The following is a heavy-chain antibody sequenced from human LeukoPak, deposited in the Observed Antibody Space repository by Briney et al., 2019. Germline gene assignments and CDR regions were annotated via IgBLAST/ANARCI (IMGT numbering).Heavy chain of an antibody. CDR3: ARGRGYCSSTSCFRGYSYGLGLDY. V-gene: IGHV4-34*01. D-gene: IGHD2-2*01. Sequence: SETLSLTCTVSGGSISSHYWTWIRQPPGKGLEWIGEINHSGSTNYNPSLKSRVTISVDTSKNQFSLKLSSVTAADTAVYYCARGRGYCSSTSCFRGYSYGLGLDYWGQGTLVTVSS. CDR1: GGSISSHY. J-gene: IGHJ4*02. CDR2: INHSGST.